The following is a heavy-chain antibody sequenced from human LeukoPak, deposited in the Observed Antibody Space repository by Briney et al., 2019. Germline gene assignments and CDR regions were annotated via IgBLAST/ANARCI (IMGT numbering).Heavy chain of an antibody. Sequence: AASVKVSCKASGGTFSSYAISWVRQAPGQGLEWMGGIIPIFGTANYAQKFQGRVTITADESTSTAYMELSSLRSEDTAVYYCARGRVGALVPYDWGQGTLVTVSS. CDR1: GGTFSSYA. V-gene: IGHV1-69*13. J-gene: IGHJ4*02. CDR3: ARGRVGALVPYD. D-gene: IGHD1-26*01. CDR2: IIPIFGTA.